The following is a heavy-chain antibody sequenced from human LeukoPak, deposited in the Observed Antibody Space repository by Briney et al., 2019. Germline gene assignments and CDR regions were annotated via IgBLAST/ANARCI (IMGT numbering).Heavy chain of an antibody. D-gene: IGHD1-26*01. CDR1: GFTFSDYY. CDR2: ISSSGSTI. J-gene: IGHJ4*02. CDR3: ARDMYSGSYLTFDY. V-gene: IGHV3-11*01. Sequence: GGSLRLSCAASGFTFSDYYMRWIRQAPGKGLEWVSYISSSGSTIYYADSVKGRFTISRDNAKNSLYLQMNSLRAEDTAVYYCARDMYSGSYLTFDYWGQGTLVTVSS.